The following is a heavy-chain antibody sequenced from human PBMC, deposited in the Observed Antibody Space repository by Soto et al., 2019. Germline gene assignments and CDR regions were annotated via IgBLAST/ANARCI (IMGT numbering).Heavy chain of an antibody. CDR3: ARGIDYDFWSGYGPHPYYYYYMDV. V-gene: IGHV4-59*01. CDR2: IYYSGST. D-gene: IGHD3-3*01. Sequence: SETLSLTCTVSGGSISSYYWSWIRQPPGKGLEWIGYIYYSGSTNYNPSLKSRVTISVDTSKNQFSLKLSSVTAADTAVYYCARGIDYDFWSGYGPHPYYYYYMDVWGKGTKVTVSS. CDR1: GGSISSYY. J-gene: IGHJ6*03.